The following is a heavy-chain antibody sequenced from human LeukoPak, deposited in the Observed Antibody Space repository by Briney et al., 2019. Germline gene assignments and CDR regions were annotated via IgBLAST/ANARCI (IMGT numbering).Heavy chain of an antibody. CDR3: ARGLRYCSSTSCYTAY. CDR1: GFTFSSYS. CDR2: ISSSSSYI. V-gene: IGHV3-21*01. D-gene: IGHD2-2*02. Sequence: PGGSLRLSCAASGFTFSSYSMNWVRQAPGKGLEWVSSISSSSSYIYYADSVKGRFTISRDNAKNSLYLQMNSLRAEDTAVYYCARGLRYCSSTSCYTAYWGQGTLVTVSS. J-gene: IGHJ4*02.